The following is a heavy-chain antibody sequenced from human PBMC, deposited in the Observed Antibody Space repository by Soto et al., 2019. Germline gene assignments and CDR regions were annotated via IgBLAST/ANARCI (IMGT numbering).Heavy chain of an antibody. D-gene: IGHD6-13*01. Sequence: GGSLRLSCAVSGLTFDDYAMHWVRKAPGKGLEWVSGISWNSGSISYADSVKGRFTISRDNAKNSLYLQMNSLRAEDTALYYCAKEPYSSSFLYYFDYWGQGTLVTVSS. CDR1: GLTFDDYA. J-gene: IGHJ4*02. V-gene: IGHV3-9*01. CDR3: AKEPYSSSFLYYFDY. CDR2: ISWNSGSI.